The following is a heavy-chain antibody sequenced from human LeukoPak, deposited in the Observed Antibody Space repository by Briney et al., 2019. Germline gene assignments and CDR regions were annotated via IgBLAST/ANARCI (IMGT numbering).Heavy chain of an antibody. CDR3: ARLSNSPGNRLLDY. D-gene: IGHD2/OR15-2a*01. Sequence: SETLSLTCTVSGGSINSYHWIWIRQPPGKGLEWIGYIHYSGSTNYNPSLKSRVTTSVDMSKNQFSLKLSSVTAADTAVYYCARLSNSPGNRLLDYWGQGTLVTVSS. V-gene: IGHV4-59*08. J-gene: IGHJ4*02. CDR2: IHYSGST. CDR1: GGSINSYH.